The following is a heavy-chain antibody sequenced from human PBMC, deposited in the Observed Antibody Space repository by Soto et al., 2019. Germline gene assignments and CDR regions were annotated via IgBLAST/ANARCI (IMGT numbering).Heavy chain of an antibody. V-gene: IGHV1-69*06. CDR3: ARGNKGPGHYGPGRQGWYGP. CDR1: GGTFSSHA. CDR2: IIPITETP. J-gene: IGHJ5*02. Sequence: QVQLVQSGAEVKKPGSSVKVSCKVSGGTFSSHAINWLRQAPGQGFEWMGVIIPITETPNNAEKFQGRVTITADKSTTTVYMELSNLTFDDTVVYFCARGNKGPGHYGPGRQGWYGPWGQGTLVTVSS. D-gene: IGHD3-10*01.